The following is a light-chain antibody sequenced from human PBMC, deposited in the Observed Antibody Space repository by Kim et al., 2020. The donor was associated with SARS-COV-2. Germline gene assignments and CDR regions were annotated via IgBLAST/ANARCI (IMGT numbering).Light chain of an antibody. Sequence: ALGQKVRITCQGDSLRSFYASWYQQKPGQAPVLVIYDKNNRPSGIPDRFSGSRSGNTASLTITGAQAEDEADYYCNSRDSSGNHVVFGGGTQLTVL. CDR2: DKN. J-gene: IGLJ2*01. CDR3: NSRDSSGNHVV. CDR1: SLRSFY. V-gene: IGLV3-19*01.